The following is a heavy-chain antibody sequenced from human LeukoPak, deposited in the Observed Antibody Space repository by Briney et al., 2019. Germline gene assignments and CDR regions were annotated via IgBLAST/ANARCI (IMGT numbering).Heavy chain of an antibody. V-gene: IGHV3-33*06. J-gene: IGHJ4*02. CDR1: GFPFSSYG. CDR2: IWYDGSNK. D-gene: IGHD3-10*01. CDR3: AKALDYYGSGSYDPGLDY. Sequence: QPGRSLRLSCAASGFPFSSYGMHWVRQAPGKGLEWVAVIWYDGSNKYYADSVKGRFTISRDNSKNTLYLQMNSLRAEDTAVYYCAKALDYYGSGSYDPGLDYWGQGTLVTVSS.